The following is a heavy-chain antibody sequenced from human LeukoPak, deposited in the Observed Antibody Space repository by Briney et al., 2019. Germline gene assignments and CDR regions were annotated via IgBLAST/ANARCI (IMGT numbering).Heavy chain of an antibody. Sequence: GESLQISCKGSGYSFTSYWIGWVRQMPGKGLEWMGIIYPGDSDTRYSPSFQGQVTISAGKSISTAYLQWSSLKASDTAMYYCARQYCSSTSCYYFDYWGQGTLVTVSS. D-gene: IGHD2-2*01. CDR2: IYPGDSDT. V-gene: IGHV5-51*01. J-gene: IGHJ4*02. CDR1: GYSFTSYW. CDR3: ARQYCSSTSCYYFDY.